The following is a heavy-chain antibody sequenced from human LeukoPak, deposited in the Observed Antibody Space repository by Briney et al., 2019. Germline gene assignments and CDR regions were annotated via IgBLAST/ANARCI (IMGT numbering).Heavy chain of an antibody. CDR3: ARDVGVVVVVAATAPDH. D-gene: IGHD2-15*01. CDR1: GFTFSSYA. Sequence: GGSLRLSCAASGFTFSSYATHWVRQAPGKGLEWVAVISYDGSNKYYADSVKGRFTISRDNSKNTLYLQMNSLRAEDTAVYYCARDVGVVVVVAATAPDHWGQGTLVTVSS. CDR2: ISYDGSNK. J-gene: IGHJ4*02. V-gene: IGHV3-30-3*01.